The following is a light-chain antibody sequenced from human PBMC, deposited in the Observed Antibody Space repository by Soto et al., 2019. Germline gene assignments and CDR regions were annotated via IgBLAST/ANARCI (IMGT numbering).Light chain of an antibody. CDR3: QSYDSSNHVV. CDR1: SGSIASNY. V-gene: IGLV6-57*04. J-gene: IGLJ2*01. Sequence: NFMLTQPHSVSESPGKTVTISCTRSSGSIASNYVQWYQQRPDSAPTTVIYEDHQRPSGVPDRFSGSIDSSSNSASLTISGLKTEDEADYYCQSYDSSNHVVFGGGTKVTVL. CDR2: EDH.